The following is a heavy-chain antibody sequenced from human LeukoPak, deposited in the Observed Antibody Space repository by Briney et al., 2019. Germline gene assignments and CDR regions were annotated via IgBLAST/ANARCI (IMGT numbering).Heavy chain of an antibody. J-gene: IGHJ6*03. V-gene: IGHV3-53*01. CDR1: GFTVSSNY. CDR3: ARETVVTYYYYMDV. D-gene: IGHD4-23*01. CDR2: IYSGGSP. Sequence: GGSLRLSCAASGFTVSSNYMSWVRQAPGKGLEWVSVIYSGGSPYYADSVKGRFTISRDNSKNTLYLQMNSLRAEDTAVYYCARETVVTYYYYMDVWGKGTTVTVSS.